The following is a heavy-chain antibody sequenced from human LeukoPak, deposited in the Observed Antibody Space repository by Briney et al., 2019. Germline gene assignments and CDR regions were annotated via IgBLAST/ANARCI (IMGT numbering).Heavy chain of an antibody. CDR2: IIPIFDTA. CDR3: ARGGEGKYYYYYMDV. Sequence: GASVEVSCKASGYTFTSYYMHWVRQAPGQGLEWMGGIIPIFDTANYAQKFQGRVTITADKSTSTAYMELSSLRSEDTAVYYCARGGEGKYYYYYMDVWGKGTTVTVSS. V-gene: IGHV1-69*06. CDR1: GYTFTSYY. D-gene: IGHD3-10*01. J-gene: IGHJ6*03.